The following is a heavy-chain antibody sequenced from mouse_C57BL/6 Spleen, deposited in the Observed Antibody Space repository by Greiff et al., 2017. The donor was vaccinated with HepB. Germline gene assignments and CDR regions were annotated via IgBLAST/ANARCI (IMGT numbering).Heavy chain of an antibody. CDR1: GYTFTSYW. V-gene: IGHV1-61*01. Sequence: QVQLKQPGAELVRPGSSVKLSCKASGYTFTSYWMDWVKQRPGQGLEWIGNIYPSDSETHYNQKFKDKATLTVDKSSSTAYMQLSSLTSEDSAVYYCARSGGNYDWYFDVWGTGTTVTVSS. D-gene: IGHD2-1*01. J-gene: IGHJ1*03. CDR2: IYPSDSET. CDR3: ARSGGNYDWYFDV.